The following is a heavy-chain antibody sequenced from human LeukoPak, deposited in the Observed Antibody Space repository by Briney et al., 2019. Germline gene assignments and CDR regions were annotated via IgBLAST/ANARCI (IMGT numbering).Heavy chain of an antibody. CDR3: VKETRGTTVYY. D-gene: IGHD4-17*01. V-gene: IGHV3-66*01. CDR2: I. CDR1: GFCVSDNY. Sequence: GGSLRLSCAVSGFCVSDNYMSWVRQTPGGGLEWVSVIFYIDSVKGRFTVSRDNSKNMLFLQMDSLRVEDTAVYYCVKETRGTTVYYWGQGTLVTVSS. J-gene: IGHJ4*02.